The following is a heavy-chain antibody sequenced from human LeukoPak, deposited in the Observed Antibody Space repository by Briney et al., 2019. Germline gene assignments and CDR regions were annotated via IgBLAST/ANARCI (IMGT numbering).Heavy chain of an antibody. CDR3: ARDKEGATRGLLGY. J-gene: IGHJ4*02. Sequence: GASVKVSCKASGGTFSSYAISWVRQAPGQGLEWMGRIIPILGIANYAQKFQGRVTITADKSTSTAYVELSSLRSEDTAVYYCARDKEGATRGLLGYWGQGTLVTVSS. D-gene: IGHD1-26*01. CDR2: IIPILGIA. CDR1: GGTFSSYA. V-gene: IGHV1-69*04.